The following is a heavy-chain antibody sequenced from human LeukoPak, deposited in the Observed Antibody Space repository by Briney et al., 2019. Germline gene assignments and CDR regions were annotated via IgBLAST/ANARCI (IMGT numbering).Heavy chain of an antibody. CDR2: IRYDGSNK. J-gene: IGHJ4*02. D-gene: IGHD3-3*01. Sequence: PGGSLRLSCAASGFTFSSYGMHWVRQAPGKGLEWVAFIRYDGSNKYYADSVKGRFTISRDNSKNTLYLQMNSLSAEDTAVYYCAKTSGIFWSGYYSADHFDYWGQGTLVTVSS. CDR3: AKTSGIFWSGYYSADHFDY. CDR1: GFTFSSYG. V-gene: IGHV3-30*02.